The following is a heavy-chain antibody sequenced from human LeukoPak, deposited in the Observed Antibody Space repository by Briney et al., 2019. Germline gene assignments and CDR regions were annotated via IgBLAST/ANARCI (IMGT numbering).Heavy chain of an antibody. Sequence: HPGTSLRLSCAASGFSFSDYTMHWVRQAAGKGLEWVAMISYDGSKKYYADSVKGRFSSSRDNSKNTLYLQMNSLRAEDTAVYYCARGSGNAFDIWGQGTLVTVSS. CDR2: ISYDGSKK. V-gene: IGHV3-30*04. J-gene: IGHJ3*02. CDR3: ARGSGNAFDI. CDR1: GFSFSDYT.